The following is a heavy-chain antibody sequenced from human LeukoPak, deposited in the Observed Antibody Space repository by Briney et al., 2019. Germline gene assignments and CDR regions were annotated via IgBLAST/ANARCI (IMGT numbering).Heavy chain of an antibody. Sequence: GASVKVSCKSSGYILSTYYVHWVRQAPGQGLEWMGIINPSGGSTSYAQKFQGRVTMTRDTSTSTVYMELSSLRSEDTAVYYCARVTGAGYFDYWGQGTLVTASS. J-gene: IGHJ4*02. CDR1: GYILSTYY. CDR3: ARVTGAGYFDY. CDR2: INPSGGST. D-gene: IGHD6-19*01. V-gene: IGHV1-46*01.